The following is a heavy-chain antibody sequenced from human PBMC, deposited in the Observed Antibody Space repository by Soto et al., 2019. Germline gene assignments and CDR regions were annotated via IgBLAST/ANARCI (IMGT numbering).Heavy chain of an antibody. V-gene: IGHV5-51*01. CDR3: ATPEGRDFNAFDV. J-gene: IGHJ3*01. D-gene: IGHD2-21*02. CDR2: IFPIDSDT. Sequence: GESLKISCKGSVYTFTRNWIGCVRQMRGKGLEWMGIIFPIDSDTRYSPSTQGQVTISADNFISTAYLQWSSLKASDTAIYYCATPEGRDFNAFDVWGQGTMVTVSS. CDR1: VYTFTRNW.